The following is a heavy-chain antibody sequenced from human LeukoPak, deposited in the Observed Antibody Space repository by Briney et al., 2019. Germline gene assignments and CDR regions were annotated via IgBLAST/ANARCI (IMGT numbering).Heavy chain of an antibody. CDR2: IYDDNT. CDR3: AKDWEYCSGGSCYSYYYFDY. V-gene: IGHV3-23*01. D-gene: IGHD2-15*01. J-gene: IGHJ4*02. Sequence: GGSLRLSCAASGFTVSAYAMAWVRQAPGKGLEWVSTIYDDNTYYADSVKGRFTISRDNSKNTLYLQMNSLRAEDTAVYYCAKDWEYCSGGSCYSYYYFDYWGQGTLVTVSS. CDR1: GFTVSAYA.